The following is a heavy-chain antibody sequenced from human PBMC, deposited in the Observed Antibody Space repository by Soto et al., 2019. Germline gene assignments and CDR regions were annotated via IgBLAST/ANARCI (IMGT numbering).Heavy chain of an antibody. Sequence: EVQLVEPGGGLVQPGGSLRLSCAASGFTFSSYWMSWVRQAPGKGLEWVANIKQDGSEKYYVDSVKGRFTISRDNAKNSLYLQMNSLRAEDTAVYYCARVRRYSSSWYRDYGMDVWGQGTTVTVSS. D-gene: IGHD6-13*01. V-gene: IGHV3-7*03. J-gene: IGHJ6*02. CDR2: IKQDGSEK. CDR1: GFTFSSYW. CDR3: ARVRRYSSSWYRDYGMDV.